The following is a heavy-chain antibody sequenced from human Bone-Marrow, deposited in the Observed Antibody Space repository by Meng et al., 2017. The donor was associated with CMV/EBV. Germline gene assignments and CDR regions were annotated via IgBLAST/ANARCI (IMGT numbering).Heavy chain of an antibody. CDR2: INPSGGST. Sequence: ASVKVSCKASGYTFTSYYMHWVRQAPGQGLEWMGIINPSGGSTSYAQKFQGRVTMTRDTSTSTVYMELSSLRSEDTAVYYCARAGHFWSGYSPWFDPWGQGTLVTV. V-gene: IGHV1-46*01. D-gene: IGHD3-3*02. J-gene: IGHJ5*02. CDR1: GYTFTSYY. CDR3: ARAGHFWSGYSPWFDP.